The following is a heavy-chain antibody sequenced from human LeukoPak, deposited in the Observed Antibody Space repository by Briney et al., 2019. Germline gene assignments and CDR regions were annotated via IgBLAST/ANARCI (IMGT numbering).Heavy chain of an antibody. V-gene: IGHV3-64*01. CDR2: ISTNGGST. D-gene: IGHD3-16*01. CDR3: ARERRGDDAFDI. Sequence: PGGSLRLCCAASGFTFRSYAMRWVRQAPGKGREYVSTISTNGGSTYYANSVKGRFTISRDNSKNTVYLQMGSLRAEDMAVYYCARERRGDDAFDIWGQGTMVTVSS. J-gene: IGHJ3*02. CDR1: GFTFRSYA.